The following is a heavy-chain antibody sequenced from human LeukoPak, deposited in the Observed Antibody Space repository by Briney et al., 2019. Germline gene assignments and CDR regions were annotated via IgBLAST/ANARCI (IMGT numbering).Heavy chain of an antibody. Sequence: GRSLRLSCAASGFTFSSYAMNWVRQAPGKGLEWVAGITYVGSNKYYADSLKGRFTISRDKSKNTLYLQMNSLRAEDTAVYYCARGQHLDYLDYWGQGTLVTVSS. CDR1: GFTFSSYA. J-gene: IGHJ4*02. D-gene: IGHD6-13*01. CDR2: ITYVGSNK. V-gene: IGHV3-30-3*01. CDR3: ARGQHLDYLDY.